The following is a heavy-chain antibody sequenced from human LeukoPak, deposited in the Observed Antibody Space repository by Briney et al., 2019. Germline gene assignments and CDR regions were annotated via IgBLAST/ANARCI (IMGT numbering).Heavy chain of an antibody. CDR1: GFTFSRSW. V-gene: IGHV3-7*01. CDR2: INQDGSEK. J-gene: IGHJ4*02. Sequence: GGSLRLSCAAFGFTFSRSWMSWVRQAPGKGLEWLANINQDGSEKYYVDSVKGRFTISRDNAKNSLYLQMNSLRAEDTAVYYCARSARLMKGVVEVTALDDWGQGTLVTVSS. CDR3: ARSARLMKGVVEVTALDD. D-gene: IGHD3-3*01.